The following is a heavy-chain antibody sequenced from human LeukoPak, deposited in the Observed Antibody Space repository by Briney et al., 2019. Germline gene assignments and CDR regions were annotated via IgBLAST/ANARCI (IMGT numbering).Heavy chain of an antibody. CDR1: GYTFTGYY. Sequence: ASVKVSCKASGYTFTGYYMHWVRQAPGQGLEWMGWINPNTGGTNYAQKFQGRVTMTRDTSISTAYMELSSLRSDDTAVYYCARAAVGATVGGAFDIWGQGTMVTVSS. V-gene: IGHV1-2*02. J-gene: IGHJ3*02. CDR2: INPNTGGT. CDR3: ARAAVGATVGGAFDI. D-gene: IGHD1-26*01.